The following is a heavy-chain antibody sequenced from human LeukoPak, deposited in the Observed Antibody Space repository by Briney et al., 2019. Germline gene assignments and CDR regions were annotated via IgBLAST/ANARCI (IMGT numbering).Heavy chain of an antibody. CDR2: TSYDGSKT. CDR3: ARGRGYSYGFRDYFDY. Sequence: GGSLRLSCAASGFTFSNYGMHWVRQAPGKGLEWVAVTSYDGSKTYYADSVKGRFTISRDNSKNTLYLQMNSLRAEDTAVYYCARGRGYSYGFRDYFDYWGQGTLVTVSS. V-gene: IGHV3-30*03. D-gene: IGHD5-18*01. J-gene: IGHJ4*02. CDR1: GFTFSNYG.